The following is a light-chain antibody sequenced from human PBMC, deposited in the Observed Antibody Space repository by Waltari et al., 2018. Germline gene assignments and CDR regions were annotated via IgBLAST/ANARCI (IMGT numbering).Light chain of an antibody. CDR3: SSYAGSSKGV. CDR2: AGS. J-gene: IGLJ2*01. V-gene: IGLV2-23*01. Sequence: SALTQPAPVSGSPGQSITISCPGTSSDVGNYKRVSWYQQHPGKAPKLMIYAGSKRPSGVSDRFSGSKSGDMASLTISGLQPEDEAEYFCSSYAGSSKGVFGGGTKVTVL. CDR1: SSDVGNYKR.